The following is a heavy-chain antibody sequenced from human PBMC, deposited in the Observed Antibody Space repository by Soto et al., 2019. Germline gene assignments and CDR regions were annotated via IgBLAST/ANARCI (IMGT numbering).Heavy chain of an antibody. V-gene: IGHV3-11*01. CDR1: GFTFSDYY. D-gene: IGHD1-20*01. CDR3: ASSHNWNDLFDP. CDR2: ISRSGTTI. J-gene: IGHJ5*02. Sequence: RGSLRLSCAASGFTFSDYYIIFIRQAPGKGLEWVSYISRSGTTIYYADSVKGRFTISRDNAKNSLYLQMNSLRAEDTAVYYCASSHNWNDLFDPWGQGTLVTVSS.